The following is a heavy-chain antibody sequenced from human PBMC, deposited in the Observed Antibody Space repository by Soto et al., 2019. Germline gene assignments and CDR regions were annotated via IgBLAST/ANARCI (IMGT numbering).Heavy chain of an antibody. J-gene: IGHJ4*02. V-gene: IGHV3-23*01. Sequence: EVQLLESGGGLVQPGGSLRLSCAASGFTFSSYAMSWVRQAPGKGLEWVSAISGSGGSTYYADSVKGRFTISRDNSKNTLYLQMNSLRAEDTAVYYCAKDLGYSSGWYGSYYFDYWGQGTLVTVSS. CDR1: GFTFSSYA. CDR3: AKDLGYSSGWYGSYYFDY. D-gene: IGHD6-19*01. CDR2: ISGSGGST.